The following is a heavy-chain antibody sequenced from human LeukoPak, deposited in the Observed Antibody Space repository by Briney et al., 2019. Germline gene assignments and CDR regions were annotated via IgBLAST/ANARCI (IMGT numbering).Heavy chain of an antibody. CDR3: ARVKGSSSWLNWLDP. D-gene: IGHD2-2*01. Sequence: SETLSLTCTVSGGSVSSGSYYWSWIRQPPGTGLEWIGYIYYSGSTNYNPSLKSRVTILLDTSKNQFSLKLSSVTAADTAVYYCARVKGSSSWLNWLDPWGQGTLVTVSS. V-gene: IGHV4-61*01. CDR2: IYYSGST. J-gene: IGHJ5*02. CDR1: GGSVSSGSYY.